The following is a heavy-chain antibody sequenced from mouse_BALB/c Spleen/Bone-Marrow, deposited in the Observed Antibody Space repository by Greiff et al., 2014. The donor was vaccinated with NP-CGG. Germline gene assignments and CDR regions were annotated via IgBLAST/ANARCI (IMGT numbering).Heavy chain of an antibody. J-gene: IGHJ3*01. CDR2: ISYSGST. V-gene: IGHV3-2*02. Sequence: VQLKESGPGLVKPSQSLSLTCTVTGYSITSDYAWNWIRPFPGNKLEWVGYISYSGSTGYNPSFKSRISITRDTSKNQFFLQLNSVTTEDTATYYCARENYVSSPWFAYWGQGTLVTVSA. CDR1: GYSITSDYA. D-gene: IGHD1-1*01. CDR3: ARENYVSSPWFAY.